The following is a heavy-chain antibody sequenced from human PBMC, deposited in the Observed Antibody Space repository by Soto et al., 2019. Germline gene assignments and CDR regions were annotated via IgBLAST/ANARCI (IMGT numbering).Heavy chain of an antibody. V-gene: IGHV3-30*18. J-gene: IGHJ4*02. CDR1: GFTFSSFG. CDR2: ISYDGSNK. CDR3: AKPTVPFGRTAVAGLFDH. Sequence: HPGGPLRLSCAASGFTFSSFGMHWVRQAPGKGLEWVAVISYDGSNKYYADSVKGRFTISRDNSKNTLYLQMNSLRAEDTAVFYCAKPTVPFGRTAVAGLFDHWGQGTLVTVSS. D-gene: IGHD6-19*01.